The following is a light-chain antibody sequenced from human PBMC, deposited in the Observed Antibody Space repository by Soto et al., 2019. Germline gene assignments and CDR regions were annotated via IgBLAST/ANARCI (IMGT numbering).Light chain of an antibody. CDR2: GAS. CDR1: QGVSSK. CDR3: QQYDNWPFT. J-gene: IGKJ3*01. Sequence: EIVLTQSPATLSVSPGAGATLSCRASQGVSSKLAWYEQKPGQAPRLLIYGASTRAAGIPARYSGSESRTEFALTISSLQSEDFAVYYCQQYDNWPFTFGPGPKVVIK. V-gene: IGKV3-15*01.